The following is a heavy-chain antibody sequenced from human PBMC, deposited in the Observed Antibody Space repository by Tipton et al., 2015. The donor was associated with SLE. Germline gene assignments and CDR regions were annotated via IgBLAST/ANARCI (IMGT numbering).Heavy chain of an antibody. J-gene: IGHJ4*02. D-gene: IGHD3-16*01. V-gene: IGHV4-59*12. CDR1: GGSISGYF. CDR2: IYYSGST. Sequence: TLSLTCTVSGGSISGYFWSWIRQPPGKGLEWIGYIYYSGSTNYNPPLKSRVTISVDTSKNQFSLHLTSVTAADTAVYFCASRGGGGSHFDYWGQGTLVTVSS. CDR3: ASRGGGGSHFDY.